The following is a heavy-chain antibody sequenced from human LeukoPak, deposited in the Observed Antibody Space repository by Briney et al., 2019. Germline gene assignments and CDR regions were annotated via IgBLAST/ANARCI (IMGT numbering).Heavy chain of an antibody. D-gene: IGHD3-10*01. CDR1: GFTFSSYE. V-gene: IGHV3-48*03. CDR2: ISSSGSTI. J-gene: IGHJ4*02. CDR3: AKVSWGELTDY. Sequence: GGPLRLSCAASGFTFSSYEMNWVRQAPGKGLEWVSYISSSGSTIYYADSVKGRFTISRDNAKNSLYLQMNSLRAEDTAVYYCAKVSWGELTDYWGQGTLVTVSS.